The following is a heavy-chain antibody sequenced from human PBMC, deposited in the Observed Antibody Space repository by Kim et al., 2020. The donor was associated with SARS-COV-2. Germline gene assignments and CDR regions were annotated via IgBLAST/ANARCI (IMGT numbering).Heavy chain of an antibody. Sequence: NTGNPTDAQGFTGRFVFSLDTSVSTAYLQISSLKAEDTAVYYCAREGQEGFDYWGQGTLVTVSS. CDR2: NTGNP. J-gene: IGHJ4*02. CDR3: AREGQEGFDY. V-gene: IGHV7-4-1*02.